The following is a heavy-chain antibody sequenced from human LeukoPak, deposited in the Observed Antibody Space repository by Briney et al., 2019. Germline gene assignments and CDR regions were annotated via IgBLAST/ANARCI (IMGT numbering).Heavy chain of an antibody. V-gene: IGHV1-8*03. Sequence: ASVKVSCKASGYTFTSYDINWVRQATGQGLEWMGWMNPNSGNTGYAQKFQGGVTITRNTSISTAYMELSSLRSEDTAVYYCARGNPRDCSSTSCLPGGFDPWGQGTLVTVSS. CDR1: GYTFTSYD. CDR2: MNPNSGNT. J-gene: IGHJ5*02. D-gene: IGHD2-2*01. CDR3: ARGNPRDCSSTSCLPGGFDP.